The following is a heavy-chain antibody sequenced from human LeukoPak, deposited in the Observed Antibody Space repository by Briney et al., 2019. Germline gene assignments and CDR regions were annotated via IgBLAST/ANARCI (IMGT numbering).Heavy chain of an antibody. CDR1: GGTFSSYA. CDR2: IIPIFGTA. V-gene: IGHV1-69*13. D-gene: IGHD3-22*01. Sequence: SVKVSCKASGGTFSSYAISWVRQAPGQGLERMGGIIPIFGTANYAQKFQGRVTITADESTSTAYMELSSLRSEDTAVYYCARVPSLSYYDSSGLYFDYWGQGTLVTVSS. J-gene: IGHJ4*02. CDR3: ARVPSLSYYDSSGLYFDY.